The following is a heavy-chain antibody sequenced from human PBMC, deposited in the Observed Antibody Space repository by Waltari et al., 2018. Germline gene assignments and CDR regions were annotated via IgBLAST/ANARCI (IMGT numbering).Heavy chain of an antibody. V-gene: IGHV4-59*01. Sequence: QVPLQGSGPGLVTPSETLSLTCTVSGGAISSYYWSSIRQPPGTGLEWIGYIYYSGSTNYNPSLKSRVTISVDTSKNQFSLKLSSVTAADTAVYYCAGNVDTAMVRYWGQGTLVTVSS. D-gene: IGHD5-18*01. CDR1: GGAISSYY. CDR3: AGNVDTAMVRY. CDR2: IYYSGST. J-gene: IGHJ4*02.